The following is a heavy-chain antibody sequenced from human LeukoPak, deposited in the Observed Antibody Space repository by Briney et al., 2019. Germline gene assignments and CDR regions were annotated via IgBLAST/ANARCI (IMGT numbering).Heavy chain of an antibody. CDR3: ARLRTYCTTTTCYESFDS. J-gene: IGHJ4*02. CDR2: VSYRGST. Sequence: SETLSLNCTVSGDSISSYYWTWIRHPPGKTLEWIAYVSYRGSTNYNPSLKSRVTISVGTSKNLFSLELSSVTAADTAVYYCARLRTYCTTTTCYESFDSWGQGTLVTVSS. V-gene: IGHV4-59*01. CDR1: GDSISSYY. D-gene: IGHD2-2*01.